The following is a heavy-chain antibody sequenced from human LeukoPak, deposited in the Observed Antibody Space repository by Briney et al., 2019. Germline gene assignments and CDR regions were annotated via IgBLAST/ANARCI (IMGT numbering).Heavy chain of an antibody. CDR1: GFTFSSYA. V-gene: IGHV3-23*01. CDR2: ISGSGGGT. CDR3: AKGSAGNWNDVLDY. J-gene: IGHJ4*02. Sequence: GGSLRLSCAASGFTFSSYAMSWVRQAPGKGLEWVSGISGSGGGTYYADSVKGRFTISRDNSKNTLYLQMNSLRAEDTAVYYCAKGSAGNWNDVLDYWGQGTLVTVSS. D-gene: IGHD1-1*01.